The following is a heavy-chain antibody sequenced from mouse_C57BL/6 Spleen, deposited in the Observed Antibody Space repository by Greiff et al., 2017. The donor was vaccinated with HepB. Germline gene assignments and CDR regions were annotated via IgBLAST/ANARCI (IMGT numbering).Heavy chain of an antibody. J-gene: IGHJ4*01. CDR2: ISSGSSTI. CDR3: ARMGCLLFAMDY. V-gene: IGHV5-17*01. CDR1: GFTFSDYG. D-gene: IGHD2-3*01. Sequence: VQLKESGGGLVKPGGSLKLSCAASGFTFSDYGMHWVRQAPEKGLEWVAYISSGSSTIYYADTVKGRFTISRDNAKNTLFLQMTSLRSEDTAMYYCARMGCLLFAMDYWGQGTSVTVSS.